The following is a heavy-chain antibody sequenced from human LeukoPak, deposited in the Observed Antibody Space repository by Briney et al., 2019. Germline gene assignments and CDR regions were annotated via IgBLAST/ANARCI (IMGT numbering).Heavy chain of an antibody. CDR3: ARCLISGNSNFDY. J-gene: IGHJ4*02. CDR2: IKPDGSEK. CDR1: GFTFSSYW. V-gene: IGHV3-7*01. D-gene: IGHD4-23*01. Sequence: GGSLRLSCAVSGFTFSSYWMSWVRQAPGRGLEWVANIKPDGSEKYHVDSVKGRFTISRDNAKNSLYLQMNSLRAEDTAVYYCARCLISGNSNFDYWGQGTLVTVSS.